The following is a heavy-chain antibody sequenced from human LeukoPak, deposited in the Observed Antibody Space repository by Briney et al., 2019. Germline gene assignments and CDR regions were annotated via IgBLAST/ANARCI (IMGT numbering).Heavy chain of an antibody. D-gene: IGHD4-17*01. Sequence: GGSLTRSCAASGFTFSSYEMNWVRQAPGKGLEWVSYISSSGRTIYYADSVKGRFTISRDNAKNSLYLQMNSLRAEDTAVYYCARVMTTVTTSVYYGMEIWGAGATVTVSS. J-gene: IGHJ6*04. V-gene: IGHV3-48*03. CDR1: GFTFSSYE. CDR3: ARVMTTVTTSVYYGMEI. CDR2: ISSSGRTI.